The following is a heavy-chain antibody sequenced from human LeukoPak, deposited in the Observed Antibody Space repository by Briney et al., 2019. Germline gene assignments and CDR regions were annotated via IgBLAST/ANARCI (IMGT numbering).Heavy chain of an antibody. CDR2: IYYSGST. D-gene: IGHD2-2*02. Sequence: SETLSLTCTVSGGSISSSSYYWGWIRQPPGQGLEWIGSIYYSGSTYYNPSLKSRVTISVDTSKNQFSLKLSSVTAADTAVFYCARHSYRTRKHAPFDYWGQEPWSPSPQ. CDR3: ARHSYRTRKHAPFDY. CDR1: GGSISSSSYY. V-gene: IGHV4-39*01. J-gene: IGHJ4*01.